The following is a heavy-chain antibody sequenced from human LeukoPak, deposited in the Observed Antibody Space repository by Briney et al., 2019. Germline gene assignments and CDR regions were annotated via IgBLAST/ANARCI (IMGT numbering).Heavy chain of an antibody. CDR1: GFTFSSYA. Sequence: GGSLRLSCAASGFTFSSYAMSWVRQAPGKGLDWVSAISGSGGSTYYADSVKGRFTVSRDNSKNTLFLQMNSLRAEDTAVYYCAKDATPGNSMWDYFDYWGQGTLVTVSS. CDR3: AKDATPGNSMWDYFDY. V-gene: IGHV3-23*01. D-gene: IGHD1-7*01. J-gene: IGHJ4*02. CDR2: ISGSGGST.